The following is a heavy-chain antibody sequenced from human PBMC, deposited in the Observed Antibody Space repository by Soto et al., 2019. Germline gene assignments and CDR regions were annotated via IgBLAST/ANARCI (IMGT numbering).Heavy chain of an antibody. CDR2: IDPSDSYT. CDR3: ARQSVPAASDYNYGMDV. Sequence: PGESLKISCKGSGYSFTSYWISWVRQMPGKGLEWMGRIDPSDSYTNYSPSFQGHVTIPADKSISTAYLQWSSLKASDTAMYYCARQSVPAASDYNYGMDVWGQGTTVTVSS. J-gene: IGHJ6*02. V-gene: IGHV5-10-1*01. D-gene: IGHD2-2*01. CDR1: GYSFTSYW.